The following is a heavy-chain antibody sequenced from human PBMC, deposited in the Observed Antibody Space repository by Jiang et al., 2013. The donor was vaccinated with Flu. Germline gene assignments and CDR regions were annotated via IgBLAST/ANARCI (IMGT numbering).Heavy chain of an antibody. CDR3: ARDLSGSYYGGGYYYGMDV. V-gene: IGHV3-66*01. D-gene: IGHD1-26*01. Sequence: LSCAASGFTVSSNYMSWVRQAPGKGLEWVSVIYSGGSTYYADSVKGRFTISRDNSKNTLYLQMNSLRAEDTAVYYCARDLSGSYYGGGYYYGMDVWGQGTTVTVSS. CDR1: GFTVSSNY. J-gene: IGHJ6*02. CDR2: IYSGGST.